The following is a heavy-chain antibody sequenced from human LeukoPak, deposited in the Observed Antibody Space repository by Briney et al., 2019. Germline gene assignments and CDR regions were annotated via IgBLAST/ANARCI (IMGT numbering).Heavy chain of an antibody. CDR2: IIPIFGIA. CDR3: ARSPDYDSSGDVWFDP. J-gene: IGHJ5*02. CDR1: GGTCSSYA. Sequence: SVKVSCKASGGTCSSYAISWVRQAPGQGLEWMGRIIPIFGIANYAQKFQGRVTITADKSTSTAYMELSSLRSEDTAVYYCARSPDYDSSGDVWFDPWGQGTLVTVSS. V-gene: IGHV1-69*04. D-gene: IGHD3-22*01.